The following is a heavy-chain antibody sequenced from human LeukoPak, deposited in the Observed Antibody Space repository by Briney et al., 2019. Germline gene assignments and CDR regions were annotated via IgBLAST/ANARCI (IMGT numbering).Heavy chain of an antibody. V-gene: IGHV4-61*02. Sequence: SETLSLTCTVSGDSISSGGYYWIWIRQPAGKGLVWIGRIYGSGSTNYNPSLKSRVTMSVDTSNNQFSLKLSSVTAADTAVYYCARDWNYGDYFYYCMDVWGKGTTVTVSS. CDR2: IYGSGST. CDR1: GDSISSGGYY. CDR3: ARDWNYGDYFYYCMDV. D-gene: IGHD1-7*01. J-gene: IGHJ6*03.